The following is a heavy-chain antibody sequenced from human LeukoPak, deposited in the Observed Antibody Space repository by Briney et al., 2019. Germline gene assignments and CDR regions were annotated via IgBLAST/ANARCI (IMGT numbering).Heavy chain of an antibody. CDR1: GFTFSSYA. J-gene: IGHJ4*02. Sequence: GGSLRLSCAASGFTFSSYAMSWVRQAPGKGLEWVSGISGSGDNTYYADSVKGRSTISRDNSKSTLYVQVNSLGTEDTAAYYCAKGSYYDSSGSFYFDYWGQGTLVTVSS. CDR2: ISGSGDNT. D-gene: IGHD3-22*01. V-gene: IGHV3-23*01. CDR3: AKGSYYDSSGSFYFDY.